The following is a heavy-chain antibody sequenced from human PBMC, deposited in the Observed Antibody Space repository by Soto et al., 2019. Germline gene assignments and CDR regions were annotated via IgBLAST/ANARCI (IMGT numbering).Heavy chain of an antibody. CDR1: GGSISSGGYY. CDR3: ARDPITMVRGTAGYYGMDV. V-gene: IGHV4-31*03. CDR2: IYYSGST. J-gene: IGHJ6*02. Sequence: LSLTCTVSGGSISSGGYYWSWIRQHPGKGLEWIGYIYYSGSTYYNPSLKSRVTISVDTSKNQFSLKLSSVTAADTAVYYCARDPITMVRGTAGYYGMDVWGQGTTVTVSS. D-gene: IGHD3-10*01.